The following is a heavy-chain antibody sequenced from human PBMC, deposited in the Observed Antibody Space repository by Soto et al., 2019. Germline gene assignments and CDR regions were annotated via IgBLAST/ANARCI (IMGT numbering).Heavy chain of an antibody. V-gene: IGHV3-30-3*01. CDR2: ISYDGSNK. CDR1: GFTFSSYA. Sequence: QVQLVESGGGVVQPGRSLRLSCAASGFTFSSYAMHWVRQAPGKGLEWVAVISYDGSNKYYADSVKGRFTISRDNSKNTLYLQMNSLRAEDTAVYYCARDGGGWSPFDYWGQGTLVTVSS. CDR3: ARDGGGWSPFDY. D-gene: IGHD6-19*01. J-gene: IGHJ4*02.